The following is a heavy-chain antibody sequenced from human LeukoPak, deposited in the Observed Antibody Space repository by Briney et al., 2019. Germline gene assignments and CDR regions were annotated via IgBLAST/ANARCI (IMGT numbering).Heavy chain of an antibody. J-gene: IGHJ6*03. CDR1: GFTFSSYW. D-gene: IGHD3-3*01. V-gene: IGHV3-74*01. CDR3: ARDPHVLRFLEWHETYYYYYMDV. CDR2: INSDGSSA. Sequence: PEGSLRLSCAASGFTFSSYWMHWVRQAPGKGLVWVSRINSDGSSASYADSVKGRFTISRDNAKNTLYLQMNSLRAEDTAVYYCARDPHVLRFLEWHETYYYYYMDVWGKGTTVTVSS.